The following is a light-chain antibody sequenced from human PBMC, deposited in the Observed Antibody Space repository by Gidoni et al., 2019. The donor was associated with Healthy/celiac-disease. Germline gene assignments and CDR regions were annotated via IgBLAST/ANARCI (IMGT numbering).Light chain of an antibody. Sequence: AVLTEPASVSGATEQRVTISCTGSSSNIGAGYDVHWYQQLPGTAPKLLIYGNSNRPSGVPDRFSGSKSGTSASPAISGLQAEDEADYYCMSYVSSLSGVVFGGGTKLTVL. J-gene: IGLJ2*01. CDR1: SSNIGAGYD. CDR3: MSYVSSLSGVV. CDR2: GNS. V-gene: IGLV1-40*01.